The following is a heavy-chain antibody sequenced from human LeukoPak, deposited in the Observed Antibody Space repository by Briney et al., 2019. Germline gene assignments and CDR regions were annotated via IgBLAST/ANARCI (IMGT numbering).Heavy chain of an antibody. J-gene: IGHJ4*02. V-gene: IGHV4-34*01. CDR3: ARAGGYVRYFDY. D-gene: IGHD5-12*01. CDR2: INHSGST. CDR1: GFTFSSYA. Sequence: PGGSLRLSCAASGFTFSSYAMSWIRQPPGKGLEWIVEINHSGSTNYNPSLKSRVTISVDTSKNQFSLKLSSVTAADTAVYYCARAGGYVRYFDYWGQGTLVTVSS.